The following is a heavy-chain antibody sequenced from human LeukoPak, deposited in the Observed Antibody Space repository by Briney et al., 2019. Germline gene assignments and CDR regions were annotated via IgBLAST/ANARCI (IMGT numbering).Heavy chain of an antibody. CDR2: IYYSGST. V-gene: IGHV4-30-4*08. Sequence: SQTLSLTCTVSGGSISSGDYYWSWIRQPPGKGLEWIGYIYYSGSTNYNPSLKSRVTISVDTSENKFSLELRSVTAADTAMYYCASMYSSGWYYFDYWGQGTLVTVSS. J-gene: IGHJ4*02. D-gene: IGHD6-19*01. CDR3: ASMYSSGWYYFDY. CDR1: GGSISSGDYY.